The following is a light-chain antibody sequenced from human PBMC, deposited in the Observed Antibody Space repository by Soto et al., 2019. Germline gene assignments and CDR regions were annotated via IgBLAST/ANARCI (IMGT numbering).Light chain of an antibody. V-gene: IGLV1-40*01. Sequence: QAVVTQPPSVSGAPGQRVTISCTGSRSNIGAGYDVHWYQQLPGTAPKLLIYGTNNRPSGVPDRFSGSKSGMSASLAITGLQAAYEAKYYCQSYDNSLSGSRVFGGGTKVTVL. J-gene: IGLJ3*02. CDR2: GTN. CDR1: RSNIGAGYD. CDR3: QSYDNSLSGSRV.